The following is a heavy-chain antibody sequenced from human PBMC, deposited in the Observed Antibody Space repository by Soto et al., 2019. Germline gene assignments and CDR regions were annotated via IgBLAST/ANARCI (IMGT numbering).Heavy chain of an antibody. D-gene: IGHD2-8*02. CDR1: GGSFSGYY. J-gene: IGHJ4*02. V-gene: IGHV4-34*01. CDR3: ARDKITGLFDY. Sequence: VQLQQWGAGLLKPSETLSLTCAVYGGSFSGYYWTWIRQPPGTGLEWIGEINHSGSTNYNPSLNSRVTISVDTSKNQFSLKLTSVTAADTAVYYCARDKITGLFDYWGQGTLVTVSS. CDR2: INHSGST.